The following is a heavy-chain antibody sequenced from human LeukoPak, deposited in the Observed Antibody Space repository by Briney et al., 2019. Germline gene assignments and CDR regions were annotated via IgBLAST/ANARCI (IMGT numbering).Heavy chain of an antibody. CDR3: ARAFHYYDSSGKPYYFDY. CDR2: ISSSGSTI. D-gene: IGHD3-22*01. J-gene: IGHJ4*02. V-gene: IGHV3-48*04. CDR1: GFTFSTHW. Sequence: PGGSLRLSCAASGFTFSTHWMTWVRQAPGKGLEWVSYISSSGSTIYYADSVKGRFTISRDNAKNSLYLQMNSLRAEDTAVYYCARAFHYYDSSGKPYYFDYWGQGTLVTVSS.